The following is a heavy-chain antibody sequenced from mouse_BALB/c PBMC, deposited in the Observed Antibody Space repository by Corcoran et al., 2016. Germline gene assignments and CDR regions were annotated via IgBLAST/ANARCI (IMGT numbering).Heavy chain of an antibody. J-gene: IGHJ2*01. V-gene: IGHV1-18*01. CDR2: INPRSGGT. CDR3: ARWGITTFDY. D-gene: IGHD1-1*01. CDR1: GYTFTDYN. Sequence: EVLLQQSGPELVKPGASVKLPCKASGYTFTDYNMDWVKQSHGKSLEWIGYINPRSGGTIYNQTFKGKATLTVDKSSSTAYMELRSLTSEDTAVYYCARWGITTFDYWGQGTTVTVSS.